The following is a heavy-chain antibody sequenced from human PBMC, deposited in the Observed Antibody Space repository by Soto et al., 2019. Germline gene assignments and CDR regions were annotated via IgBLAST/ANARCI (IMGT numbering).Heavy chain of an antibody. CDR3: ARQGLYYYDSSGYSYFDY. CDR2: IYPGDSDT. Sequence: GESLKISCQGSGYSFTCYWIGWVRQMPGKGLEWMGIIYPGDSDTRYSPSFQGQVTISADKSISTAYLQWSSLKASDTAMYYCARQGLYYYDSSGYSYFDYWGQGTLVTVSS. J-gene: IGHJ4*02. V-gene: IGHV5-51*01. CDR1: GYSFTCYW. D-gene: IGHD3-22*01.